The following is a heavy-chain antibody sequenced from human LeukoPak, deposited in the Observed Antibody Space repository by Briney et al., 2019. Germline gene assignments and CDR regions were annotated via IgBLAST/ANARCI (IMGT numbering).Heavy chain of an antibody. CDR2: VYYSGST. CDR3: AGGSYYDDY. Sequence: PSETLSLTCTVSGGSISSSSYYWGWIRQPPGKGLEWIGSVYYSGSTYYNPSLKSRVTISVDTSKNQFSLKLSSVTAADTAVYYCAGGSYYDDYWGQGTLVTVSS. J-gene: IGHJ4*02. CDR1: GGSISSSSYY. D-gene: IGHD1-26*01. V-gene: IGHV4-39*01.